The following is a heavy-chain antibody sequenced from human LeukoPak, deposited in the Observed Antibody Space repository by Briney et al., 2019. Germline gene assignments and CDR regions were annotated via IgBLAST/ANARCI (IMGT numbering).Heavy chain of an antibody. CDR1: GGSISGYY. CDR3: ARQGYIFGLDLDY. CDR2: IYDNGST. V-gene: IGHV4-59*08. D-gene: IGHD3/OR15-3a*01. Sequence: SETLSLTCTVSGGSISGYYWSWIRQPPGKGLEWIGYIYDNGSTDSNPSLKGRVTVSLDTSKNQFSLKLCSVTAADTAVYYCARQGYIFGLDLDYWGQGTLVSVSS. J-gene: IGHJ4*02.